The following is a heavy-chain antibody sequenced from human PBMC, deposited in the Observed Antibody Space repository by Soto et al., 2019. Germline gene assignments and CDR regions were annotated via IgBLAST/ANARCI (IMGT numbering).Heavy chain of an antibody. J-gene: IGHJ2*01. V-gene: IGHV3-33*01. CDR2: IWYDGSNQ. CDR1: GFTFSSYG. Sequence: QVQLVESGGGVVQPGRSLRLSCAASGFTFSSYGMHWVRQAPGKGLEWVAVIWYDGSNQYYADSVKGRFTISRDNSKNTLYLQMNSLRAEDKAVYYCARKSLKSIEDWYFDLWGRGTLVTVSS. D-gene: IGHD6-6*01. CDR3: ARKSLKSIEDWYFDL.